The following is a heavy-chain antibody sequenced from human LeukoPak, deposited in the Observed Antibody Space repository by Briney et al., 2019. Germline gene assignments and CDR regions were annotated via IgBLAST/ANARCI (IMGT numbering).Heavy chain of an antibody. CDR3: ARAIGYGDYVGFDP. CDR1: GGSISNYY. Sequence: PSETLSLTCTVSGGSISNYYWIWIRQPPGKGLEWIGYIHYTGSTNYNPSLKSRVTMSVDTSKNQFSLKLSSVTAADTAVYYCARAIGYGDYVGFDPWGQGTLVTVSS. J-gene: IGHJ5*02. V-gene: IGHV4-59*12. CDR2: IHYTGST. D-gene: IGHD4-17*01.